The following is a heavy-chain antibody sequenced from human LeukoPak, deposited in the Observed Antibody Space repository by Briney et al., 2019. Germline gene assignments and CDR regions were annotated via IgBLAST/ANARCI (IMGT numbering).Heavy chain of an antibody. V-gene: IGHV3-7*01. CDR1: GFTFSSYW. Sequence: GGSLRLSCVASGFTFSSYWMSWVRQAPGKGLEWVANIKQDGSEKYYVDSVKGRFTISRDNAKNSLYLQMNSLRAEDTAVYYCARAARGYSGYDSTYFDYWGQGTLVTVSS. J-gene: IGHJ4*02. D-gene: IGHD5-12*01. CDR3: ARAARGYSGYDSTYFDY. CDR2: IKQDGSEK.